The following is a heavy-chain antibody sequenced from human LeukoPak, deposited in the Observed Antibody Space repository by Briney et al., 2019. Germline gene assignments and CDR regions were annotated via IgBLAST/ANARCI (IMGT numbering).Heavy chain of an antibody. Sequence: SETLSLTCTVSGGSISSSSYYWGWIRQPPGKGLEWIGSIYYSGNTYYNPSLKSRVTISVDASKNQFSLKLSSVTAADTAVYYCARPRQGDYYFDYWGQGTLVTVSS. CDR1: GGSISSSSYY. V-gene: IGHV4-39*01. CDR2: IYYSGNT. J-gene: IGHJ4*02. CDR3: ARPRQGDYYFDY. D-gene: IGHD2-21*02.